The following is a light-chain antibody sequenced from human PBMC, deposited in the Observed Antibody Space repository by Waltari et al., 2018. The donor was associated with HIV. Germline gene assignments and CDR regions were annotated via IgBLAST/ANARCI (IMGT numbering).Light chain of an antibody. Sequence: QSVLTQSPSASGAPGQRVTISCSGSRYFIGRYSVNWYQQLPGAAPKLLIYINKPRPSGVPDRFSGSKSGTSASLAISGLQSDDEADYYCAIWDDSLNGWVFGGGTKLTVL. CDR3: AIWDDSLNGWV. CDR1: RYFIGRYS. V-gene: IGLV1-44*01. CDR2: INK. J-gene: IGLJ3*02.